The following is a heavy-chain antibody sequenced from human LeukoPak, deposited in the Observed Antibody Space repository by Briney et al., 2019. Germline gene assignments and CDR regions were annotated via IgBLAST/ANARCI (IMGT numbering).Heavy chain of an antibody. D-gene: IGHD5-18*01. J-gene: IGHJ4*02. V-gene: IGHV4-4*09. Sequence: SETMSLTSAVYGGSFSGYYWSWIRQPPGKGLEWIGYIYPSGSADSNPSLKSRVTTSLETSSNRFSLKLSSVTAADTAVYYCARTQDRDMGYYFDLWGQGTLVTVSA. CDR1: GGSFSGYY. CDR2: IYPSGSA. CDR3: ARTQDRDMGYYFDL.